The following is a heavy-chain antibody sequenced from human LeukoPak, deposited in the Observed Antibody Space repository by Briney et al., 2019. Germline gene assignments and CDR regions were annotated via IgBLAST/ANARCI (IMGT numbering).Heavy chain of an antibody. V-gene: IGHV1-8*01. CDR1: GYTFTSYD. D-gene: IGHD1-26*01. J-gene: IGHJ6*02. CDR2: MNPNSGNT. Sequence: ASVKVSCKASGYTFTSYDINWVRQATGQGLEWMGWMNPNSGNTGYAQKFQGRVTMTRNTSISTAYMELSSLRSEDTAVYYCARGGLGATSYYYYGMDVWGQGTTVTVSS. CDR3: ARGGLGATSYYYYGMDV.